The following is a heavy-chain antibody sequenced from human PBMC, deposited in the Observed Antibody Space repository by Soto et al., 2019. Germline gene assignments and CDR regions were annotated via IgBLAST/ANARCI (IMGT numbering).Heavy chain of an antibody. J-gene: IGHJ4*02. Sequence: PGESLKISCKGSGYSFTTYWIAWVRQMPGKGLEWMGIIYPGESDARYSPSFQGQVTISADKSISTAYLQWSSLEASDTAMYYCARLGGGGYTTSSYYFDYWGPGTLVTVSS. D-gene: IGHD2-2*02. CDR1: GYSFTTYW. CDR3: ARLGGGGYTTSSYYFDY. V-gene: IGHV5-51*01. CDR2: IYPGESDA.